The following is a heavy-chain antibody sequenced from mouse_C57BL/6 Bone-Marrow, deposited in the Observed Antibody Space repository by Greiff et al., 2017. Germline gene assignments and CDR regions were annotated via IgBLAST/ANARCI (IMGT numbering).Heavy chain of an antibody. J-gene: IGHJ2*01. D-gene: IGHD1-1*01. CDR2: IYPGGGYT. CDR3: AREATVVGDY. Sequence: VQLQQSGAELVRPGTSVKMSCKASGYTFTNYWIGWAKQRPGHGLEWIGDIYPGGGYTNSNEKFKGKATLTADKSSSTAYMQFSSLTSEDSAIYYCAREATVVGDYWGQGTTLTVSS. CDR1: GYTFTNYW. V-gene: IGHV1-63*01.